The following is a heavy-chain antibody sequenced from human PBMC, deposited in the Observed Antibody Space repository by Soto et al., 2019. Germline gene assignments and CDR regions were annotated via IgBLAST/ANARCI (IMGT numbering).Heavy chain of an antibody. CDR2: ISGSGGST. D-gene: IGHD4-17*01. CDR1: GFTFSSYA. CDR3: AKDNAAMVTTFYFDY. Sequence: EVQLLESGGGLVQPGGSLRLSCAASGFTFSSYAMSWVRQAPGKGLEWVSAISGSGGSTYYAVSVKGRFTISRDNSKNKLYVQMNSLRAEDTGVYYCAKDNAAMVTTFYFDYWGQGTLVTVSS. J-gene: IGHJ4*02. V-gene: IGHV3-23*01.